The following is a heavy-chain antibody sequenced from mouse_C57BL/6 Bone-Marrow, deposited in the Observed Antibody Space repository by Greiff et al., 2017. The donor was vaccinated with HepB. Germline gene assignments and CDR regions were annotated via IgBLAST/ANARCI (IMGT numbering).Heavy chain of an antibody. CDR2: ISYDGSN. D-gene: IGHD2-1*01. CDR3: ARGRAYGKRAMDY. CDR1: GYSITSGYY. V-gene: IGHV3-6*01. J-gene: IGHJ4*01. Sequence: EVQLVESGPGLVKPSQSLSLTCSVTGYSITSGYYWNWIRQFPGNKLEWMGYISYDGSNNYNPSLKNRISITRDTSKNQFFLKLNSVTTEDTATYYCARGRAYGKRAMDYWGQGPSVTVSS.